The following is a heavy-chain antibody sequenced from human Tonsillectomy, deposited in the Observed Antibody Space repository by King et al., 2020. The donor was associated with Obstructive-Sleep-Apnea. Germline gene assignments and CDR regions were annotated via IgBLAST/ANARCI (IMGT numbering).Heavy chain of an antibody. CDR2: TDSDGSST. Sequence: VQLVESGGGLVQPGGSLRLSCAASGFTFSSYWMHWVRQAPGKGLVWVSRTDSDGSSTNYAGSVKGRFTISRDNAKNTMYLQMNSLRADDTAVYYCARDSGIYPYYAMDVWGQGTTVTVSS. J-gene: IGHJ6*02. D-gene: IGHD1-26*01. V-gene: IGHV3-74*01. CDR3: ARDSGIYPYYAMDV. CDR1: GFTFSSYW.